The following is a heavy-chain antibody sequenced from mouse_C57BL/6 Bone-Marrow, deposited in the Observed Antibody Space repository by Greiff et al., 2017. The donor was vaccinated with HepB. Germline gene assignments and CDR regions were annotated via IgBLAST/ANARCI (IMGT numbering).Heavy chain of an antibody. CDR2: IRNKANGYTT. J-gene: IGHJ1*03. CDR1: GFTFTDYY. V-gene: IGHV7-3*01. Sequence: EVHLVESGGGLVQPGGSLSLSCAASGFTFTDYYMSWVRQPPGKALEWLGFIRNKANGYTTEYSASVKGRFTISRDNSQSILYLQMNALRAEDSATYYCARYRAYYRVLYWYFDVWGTGTTVTVSS. CDR3: ARYRAYYRVLYWYFDV. D-gene: IGHD2-12*01.